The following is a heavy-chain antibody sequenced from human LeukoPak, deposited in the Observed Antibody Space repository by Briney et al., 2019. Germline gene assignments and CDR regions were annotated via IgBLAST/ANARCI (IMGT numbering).Heavy chain of an antibody. CDR1: GFTFSGDS. Sequence: GGSLRLSCAVSGFTFSGDSMTWVRQAPGKALEWVSSISSSSSYIYYADSVKGRFTISRDNAKNSLYLQMNSLRAEDTAVYYCAREGLIDYWGQGTLVTVSS. CDR3: AREGLIDY. J-gene: IGHJ4*02. CDR2: ISSSSSYI. V-gene: IGHV3-21*01.